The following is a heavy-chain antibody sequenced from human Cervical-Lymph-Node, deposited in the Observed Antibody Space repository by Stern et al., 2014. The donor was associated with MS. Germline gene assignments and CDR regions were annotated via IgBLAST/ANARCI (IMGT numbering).Heavy chain of an antibody. V-gene: IGHV4-39*02. D-gene: IGHD1-26*01. CDR1: GGSISSSSYH. CDR2: IYYDGST. J-gene: IGHJ4*02. CDR3: ARSYGGSSDY. Sequence: QVQLQESGPGLVKPSETLSLTCTVSGGSISSSSYHWGWIRQPPGKGLEWVGIIYYDGSTYFNPSLKSRVTISVDTSTNHFSLNLSSVTAADTAVYYCARSYGGSSDYWGQGTLVTVSS.